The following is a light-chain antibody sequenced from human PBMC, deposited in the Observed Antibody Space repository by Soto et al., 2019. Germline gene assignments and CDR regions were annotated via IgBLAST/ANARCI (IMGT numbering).Light chain of an antibody. CDR3: QQYKSYSAT. CDR1: QSISSW. J-gene: IGKJ1*01. CDR2: DAS. V-gene: IGKV1-5*01. Sequence: DIQMTQSPSTLSASVGDRVTLTCRASQSISSWLAWYQQKPGEAPKLLIYDASSLKSGVPSRFSGSGSGTEFTLTSSSLQPEDFATYYCQQYKSYSATFGPGTKVEIK.